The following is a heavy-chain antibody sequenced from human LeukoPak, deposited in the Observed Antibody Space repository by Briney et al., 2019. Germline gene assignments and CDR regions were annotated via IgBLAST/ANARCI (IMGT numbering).Heavy chain of an antibody. Sequence: PSQTLSLTCAVSGGSISSGGYSWSWIRQPPGKGLEWIGYIYHSGSTYYNPSLKSRVTISVDRFKNQFSLKLSSVTAADTAVYYCARAGQCGGDCYYFDYWGQGTLVTVSS. CDR1: GGSISSGGYS. D-gene: IGHD2-21*02. J-gene: IGHJ4*02. CDR2: IYHSGST. V-gene: IGHV4-30-2*01. CDR3: ARAGQCGGDCYYFDY.